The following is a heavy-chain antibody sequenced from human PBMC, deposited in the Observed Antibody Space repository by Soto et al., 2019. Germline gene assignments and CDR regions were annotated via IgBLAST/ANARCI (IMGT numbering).Heavy chain of an antibody. Sequence: QVQLQESGPGLVKPSETLSLTCTVSGGSISSYYWSWIRQPPGKGLEWIGYIYYSGSTNYNPSLKSRVTISVDTSKNQFSLKLSSVTAADTAVYYCARTLIYVASYYFDYWGQGTLVTVSS. CDR3: ARTLIYVASYYFDY. CDR1: GGSISSYY. V-gene: IGHV4-59*01. J-gene: IGHJ4*02. CDR2: IYYSGST. D-gene: IGHD3-16*01.